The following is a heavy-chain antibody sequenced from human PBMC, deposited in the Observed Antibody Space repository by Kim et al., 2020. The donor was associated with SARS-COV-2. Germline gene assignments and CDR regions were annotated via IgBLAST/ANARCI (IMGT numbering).Heavy chain of an antibody. CDR3: AREYYDFWSGSLTDYYYGMDV. Sequence: SETLSLTCTVSGGSISSYYWSWIRQPAGKGLEWIGRIYTSGSTNYNPSLKSRVTMSVDTSKNQFSLKLSSVTAADTAVYYCAREYYDFWSGSLTDYYYGMDVWGQGTTVTVSS. CDR1: GGSISSYY. V-gene: IGHV4-4*07. J-gene: IGHJ6*02. CDR2: IYTSGST. D-gene: IGHD3-3*01.